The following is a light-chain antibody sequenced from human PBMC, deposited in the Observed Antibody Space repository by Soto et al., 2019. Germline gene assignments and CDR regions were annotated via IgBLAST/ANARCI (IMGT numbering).Light chain of an antibody. J-gene: IGKJ5*01. CDR2: DPS. Sequence: EVVLTQSPVTLSLSPVERATLFCRASQSIPYSYLAWYQQKPGQAPRLLMYDPSSRATGIPDRFSGSGSGTDFTLTISRLETEDFAVYFCQQYGSSITFGQGTRLEIK. CDR1: QSIPYSY. V-gene: IGKV3-20*01. CDR3: QQYGSSIT.